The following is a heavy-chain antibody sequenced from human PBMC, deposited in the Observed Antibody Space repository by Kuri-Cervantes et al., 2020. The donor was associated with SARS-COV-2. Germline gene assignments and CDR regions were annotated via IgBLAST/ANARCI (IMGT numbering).Heavy chain of an antibody. Sequence: SVKVSCKASGGTFSSYAISWVRQAPGQGLEWMGRIIPILGIANYAQKFQGRVTITADKSTSTAYMELSSLRSEDTAVYYCARDPHYYGSGSSGPWGQGTLVTVSS. V-gene: IGHV1-69*04. D-gene: IGHD3-10*01. CDR2: IIPILGIA. CDR1: GGTFSSYA. J-gene: IGHJ5*02. CDR3: ARDPHYYGSGSSGP.